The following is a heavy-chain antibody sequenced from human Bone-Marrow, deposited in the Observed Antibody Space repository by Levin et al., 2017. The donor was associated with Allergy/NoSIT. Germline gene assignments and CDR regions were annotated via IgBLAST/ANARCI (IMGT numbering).Heavy chain of an antibody. CDR3: ARGPGYNTGHFDY. CDR1: GYMFTTYY. D-gene: IGHD2-15*01. J-gene: IGHJ4*02. V-gene: IGHV1-46*01. CDR2: INPTGGTT. Sequence: KSGESLKISCKASGYMFTTYYVHWVRQAPGQGLEWMGIINPTGGTTAYAQRFHGRLTMTRDMSRSTVYMELSSLRSEDTAVYYCARGPGYNTGHFDYWGQGTLVSVSS.